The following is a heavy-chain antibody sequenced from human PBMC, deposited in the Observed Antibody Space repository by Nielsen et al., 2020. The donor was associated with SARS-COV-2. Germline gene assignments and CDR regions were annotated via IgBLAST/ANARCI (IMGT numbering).Heavy chain of an antibody. J-gene: IGHJ6*03. CDR3: ARGGGNHYYYYMDV. CDR1: GGTFSSYA. Sequence: SVKVSCKASGGTFSSYAISWVRQAPGQGLEWMGRIIPILGIANYAQKFQGRVTMTRDTSTSTVYMELSSLRSEDTAVYYCARGGGNHYYYYMDVWGKGTTVTVSS. D-gene: IGHD2-15*01. CDR2: IIPILGIA. V-gene: IGHV1-69*04.